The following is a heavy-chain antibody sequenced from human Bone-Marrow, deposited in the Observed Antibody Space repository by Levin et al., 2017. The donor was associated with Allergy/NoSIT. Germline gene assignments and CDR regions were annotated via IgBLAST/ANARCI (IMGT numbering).Heavy chain of an antibody. Sequence: PGGSLRLSCATSGYPFNTFWVGWVRQMPGKGLEWLGIIYPGDSNIAYSPSFEGRVTMSADRSTNTAYLAWSTLRASETAIYYCARVAAYSNDFDSWGQGTLVTVSS. CDR2: IYPGDSNI. CDR1: GYPFNTFW. D-gene: IGHD4-11*01. CDR3: ARVAAYSNDFDS. V-gene: IGHV5-51*06. J-gene: IGHJ4*01.